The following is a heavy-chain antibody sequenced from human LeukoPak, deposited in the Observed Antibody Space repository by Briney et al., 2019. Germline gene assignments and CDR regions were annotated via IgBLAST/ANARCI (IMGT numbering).Heavy chain of an antibody. D-gene: IGHD6-13*01. CDR2: IWHDGSYK. J-gene: IGHJ3*02. CDR1: GSIFSSFG. CDR3: ARDPVAVTGTYAFDI. Sequence: GGSLRLSCAASGSIFSSFGMHWVRQAPGKGLEWVAVIWHDGSYKYYLDSVKGRFTISRDNSKNTLYLQMNSLRPEDTAVYYCARDPVAVTGTYAFDIWGQGTMVTVSS. V-gene: IGHV3-33*01.